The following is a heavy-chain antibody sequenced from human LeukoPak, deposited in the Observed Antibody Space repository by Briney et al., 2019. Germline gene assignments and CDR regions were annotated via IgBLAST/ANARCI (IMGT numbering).Heavy chain of an antibody. CDR3: ARGYSSGWYFLQY. V-gene: IGHV4-34*01. CDR2: IYYSGST. Sequence: PSETLSLTCAVYGGSFSGYYWSWIRQPPGKGLEWIGSIYYSGSTYYNPSLKSRVTISVDTSKNQFSLKLSSVTAADTAVYYCARGYSSGWYFLQYWGQGTLVTVSS. J-gene: IGHJ4*02. CDR1: GGSFSGYY. D-gene: IGHD6-19*01.